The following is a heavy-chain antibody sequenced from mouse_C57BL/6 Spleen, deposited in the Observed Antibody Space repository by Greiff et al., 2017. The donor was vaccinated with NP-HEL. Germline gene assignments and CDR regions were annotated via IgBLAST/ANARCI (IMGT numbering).Heavy chain of an antibody. J-gene: IGHJ3*01. CDR2: INPNNGGT. CDR1: GYTFTDYN. Sequence: EVQLQQSGPELVKPGASVKIPCKASGYTFTDYNMDWVKQSHGKSLEWIGDINPNNGGTIYNQKFKGKATLTVDKSSSAAYMELRSLTSEDTAVYYCARSAYYYGSTSFAYWGQGTLVTVSA. D-gene: IGHD1-1*01. V-gene: IGHV1-18*01. CDR3: ARSAYYYGSTSFAY.